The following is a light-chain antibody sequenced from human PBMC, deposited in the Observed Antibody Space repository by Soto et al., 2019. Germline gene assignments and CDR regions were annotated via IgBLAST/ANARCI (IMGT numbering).Light chain of an antibody. CDR2: EGT. V-gene: IGLV2-23*01. CDR1: SSDVGSYDP. Sequence: QSALTQPASVSGSPGQSIAISCTGTSSDVGSYDPVSWYQQHPGKAPKLIIYEGTKRPSGISDRFSGSKSGNTASLTISGLQPEDEADYYCCSYGGIILFGGGTKLTVL. CDR3: CSYGGIIL. J-gene: IGLJ2*01.